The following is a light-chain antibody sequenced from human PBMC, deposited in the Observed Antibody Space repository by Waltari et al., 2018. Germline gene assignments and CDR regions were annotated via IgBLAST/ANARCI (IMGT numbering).Light chain of an antibody. CDR2: DAS. J-gene: IGKJ1*01. Sequence: DIQMTQSPSPLSASVGDRVTITCRASQSIRSWLAWYQQKPGKAPKVLIYDASTLESGVSSRFSGSGSGTEFTLTINGLQPDDFATYYCQHYNNYSFGQGTRVEIK. CDR3: QHYNNYS. V-gene: IGKV1-5*01. CDR1: QSIRSW.